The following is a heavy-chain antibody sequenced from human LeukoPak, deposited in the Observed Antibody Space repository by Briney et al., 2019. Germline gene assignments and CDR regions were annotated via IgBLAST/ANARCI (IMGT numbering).Heavy chain of an antibody. Sequence: GGALRLSCAASGFTFSDYYMSWMRQSPGKAREGVSYISSSGSTIYYADSVRGRFTISRDNAKNSLYLQMNSLRAEDTAVYYCARQQWLDGAYYFDYWGQGALVTVPS. CDR3: ARQQWLDGAYYFDY. D-gene: IGHD6-19*01. V-gene: IGHV3-11*04. CDR2: ISSSGSTI. CDR1: GFTFSDYY. J-gene: IGHJ4*02.